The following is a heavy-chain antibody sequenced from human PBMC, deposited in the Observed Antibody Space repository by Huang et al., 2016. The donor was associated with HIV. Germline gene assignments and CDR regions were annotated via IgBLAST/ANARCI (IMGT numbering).Heavy chain of an antibody. J-gene: IGHJ4*02. CDR3: AKGSERSLTGPKYQYYFDY. V-gene: IGHV3-23*01. CDR1: IFTFSTSA. CDR2: SSGSCSST. D-gene: IGHD3-3*01. Sequence: EVQLLESGGGLVQRGGSLRLSCAASIFTFSTSAMSWVRQARGKGVEWVAGSSGSCSSTYYADSVKGRFTISRDNSRNTLYLQMKSLRVEDTAIYYCAKGSERSLTGPKYQYYFDYWGQGTLVTVSS.